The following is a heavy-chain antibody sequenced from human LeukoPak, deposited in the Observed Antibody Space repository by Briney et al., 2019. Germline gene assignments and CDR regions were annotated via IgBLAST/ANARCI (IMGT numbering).Heavy chain of an antibody. J-gene: IGHJ4*02. CDR1: GFTFSSYS. CDR3: AKGGVLYYYDTSGPTGDS. D-gene: IGHD3-22*01. CDR2: INWNSGGM. V-gene: IGHV3-9*01. Sequence: SLRLSCAASGFTFSSYSMNWVRQAPGKGLEWVSGINWNSGGMGYADSVKGRFTISRDNAKNSLYLQMNSLIAEDTALYYCAKGGVLYYYDTSGPTGDSWGQGTLVTVSS.